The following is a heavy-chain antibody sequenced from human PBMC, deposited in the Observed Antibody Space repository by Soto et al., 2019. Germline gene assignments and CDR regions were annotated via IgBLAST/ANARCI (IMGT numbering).Heavy chain of an antibody. CDR2: IYYSGST. V-gene: IGHV4-59*01. Sequence: SETLSLTCTVSGGSISSYYWSWIRQPPGKGLEWIGYIYYSGSTNYNPSLKSRVTISVDTSKNQFSLKLSSVTAADTAVYYCARVILGGYRPSYFDYWGQGTLVTVSS. CDR1: GGSISSYY. D-gene: IGHD3-22*01. J-gene: IGHJ4*02. CDR3: ARVILGGYRPSYFDY.